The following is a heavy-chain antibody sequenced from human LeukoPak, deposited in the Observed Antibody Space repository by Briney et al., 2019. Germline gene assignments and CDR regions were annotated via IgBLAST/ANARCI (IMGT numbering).Heavy chain of an antibody. CDR3: ARAYSSSSLYYYYYYMDV. V-gene: IGHV1-8*01. D-gene: IGHD6-6*01. CDR2: MNPNSGNT. CDR1: GYTFTSYD. Sequence: ASVKVSCKASGYTFTSYDINRVRQATGQGLEWMGWMNPNSGNTGYAQKFQGRVTMTRNTSISTAYMELSSLRSEDTAVYYCARAYSSSSLYYYYYYMDVWGKGTTVTVSS. J-gene: IGHJ6*03.